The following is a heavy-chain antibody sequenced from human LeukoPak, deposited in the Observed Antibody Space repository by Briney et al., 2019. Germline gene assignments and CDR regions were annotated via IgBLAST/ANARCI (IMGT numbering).Heavy chain of an antibody. V-gene: IGHV5-10-1*01. D-gene: IGHD3-22*01. CDR1: GYSFTSSW. CDR2: IDPTDSYT. CDR3: VRRMGNYYDSSGYATLDAFDI. J-gene: IGHJ3*02. Sequence: GESLKISCKGSGYSFTSSWISWVRQMPGKGLEWMGRIDPTDSYTNYSPCFQGHVTMSADKSISTAYLQWSSLKASDTPIYHCVRRMGNYYDSSGYATLDAFDIWGQGTMVTVSS.